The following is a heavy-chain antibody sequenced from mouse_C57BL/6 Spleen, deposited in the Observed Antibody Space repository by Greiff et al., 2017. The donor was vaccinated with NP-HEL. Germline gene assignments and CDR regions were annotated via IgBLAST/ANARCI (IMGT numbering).Heavy chain of an antibody. Sequence: VQLQQSGPGLVKPSQSLSLTCSVTGYSITSGYYWNWIRQFPGNKLEWMGYISYDGSNNYNPSLKNRISITRDTSKNQFFLKLNSVTTEDTATYYCARGYVMDYWGQGTSVTVSS. J-gene: IGHJ4*01. CDR2: ISYDGSN. D-gene: IGHD1-1*01. CDR3: ARGYVMDY. CDR1: GYSITSGYY. V-gene: IGHV3-6*01.